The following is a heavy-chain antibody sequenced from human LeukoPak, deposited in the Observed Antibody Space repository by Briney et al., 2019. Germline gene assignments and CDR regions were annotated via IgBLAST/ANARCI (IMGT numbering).Heavy chain of an antibody. CDR3: ARISGYDRSFDY. D-gene: IGHD3-22*01. Sequence: SETLSLTCTVSGGSISSSSYYWGWIRQPPGKGLEWIGSIYDSGSTYYNPSLKSRVTISVDTSKNQFSLKLSSVTAADTAVYYCARISGYDRSFDYWGQGTLVTVSS. J-gene: IGHJ4*02. V-gene: IGHV4-39*07. CDR1: GGSISSSSYY. CDR2: IYDSGST.